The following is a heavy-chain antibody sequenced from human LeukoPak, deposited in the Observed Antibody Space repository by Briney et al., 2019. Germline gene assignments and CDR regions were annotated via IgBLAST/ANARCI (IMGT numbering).Heavy chain of an antibody. CDR1: GGSISSGGYY. CDR3: ARDKGGTSFDY. Sequence: TLSLTCTVSGGSISSGGYYWSWVRQHPGKGLEWIGYSYYSGSTYYDPSLKSRVTISVDTSKNQFSLKLSSVTAADTAVYYCARDKGGTSFDYWGQGTLVTVSS. J-gene: IGHJ4*02. CDR2: SYYSGST. V-gene: IGHV4-31*03. D-gene: IGHD2-2*01.